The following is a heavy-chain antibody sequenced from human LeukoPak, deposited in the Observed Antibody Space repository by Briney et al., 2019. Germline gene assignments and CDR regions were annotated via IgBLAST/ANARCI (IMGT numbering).Heavy chain of an antibody. Sequence: SETLSLTCAVYGGSFSGYYWSRIRQPPGKGLEWIGEINHSGSTNYNPSLKSRVTISVDTSKNQFSLKLSSVTAADTAVYYCARAARRGWLPTKGFDPWGQGTLVTVSS. V-gene: IGHV4-34*01. CDR3: ARAARRGWLPTKGFDP. J-gene: IGHJ5*02. D-gene: IGHD5-24*01. CDR1: GGSFSGYY. CDR2: INHSGST.